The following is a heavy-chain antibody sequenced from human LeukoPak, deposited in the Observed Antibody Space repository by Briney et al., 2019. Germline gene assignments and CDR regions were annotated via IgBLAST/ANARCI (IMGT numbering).Heavy chain of an antibody. V-gene: IGHV1-24*01. CDR3: ATGGSSGWQGAFDI. CDR1: GYTLTELS. Sequence: ASVKVSCKVSGYTLTELSMHWVRQAPGKGLEWMGGFDPEDGETIYAQKFQGRVTMTEDTSTGTAYMELSSLRSEDTAVYYCATGGSSGWQGAFDIWGQGTMVTVSS. J-gene: IGHJ3*02. D-gene: IGHD6-19*01. CDR2: FDPEDGET.